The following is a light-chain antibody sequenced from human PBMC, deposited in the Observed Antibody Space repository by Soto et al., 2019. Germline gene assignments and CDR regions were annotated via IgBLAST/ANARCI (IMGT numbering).Light chain of an antibody. CDR2: GAS. J-gene: IGKJ4*01. CDR3: QQYGSSPLT. V-gene: IGKV3-20*01. CDR1: QSVSSGY. Sequence: EIVLTQSPGTLSLSPGERATLSCRASQSVSSGYLAWYQPKPGQAPRLLIYGASSRATGIPARFSGSGSGTDFTLTISRLEPEGFAVYYCQQYGSSPLTFGGGTKVEIK.